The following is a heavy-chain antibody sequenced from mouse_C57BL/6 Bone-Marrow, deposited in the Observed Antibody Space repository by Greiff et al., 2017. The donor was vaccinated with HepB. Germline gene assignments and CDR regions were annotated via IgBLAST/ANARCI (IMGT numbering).Heavy chain of an antibody. CDR3: ARGGGWLLAWFAY. V-gene: IGHV1-69*01. Sequence: QVQLKQPGAELVMPGASVKLSCKASGYTFTSYWMHWVKQRPGQGLEWIGEIGPSDSYTNYNQKFKGKSTLTVDKSSSTTYMPLSSLTSEDSAVYYCARGGGWLLAWFAYWGQGTLVTVSA. CDR1: GYTFTSYW. J-gene: IGHJ3*01. CDR2: IGPSDSYT. D-gene: IGHD2-3*01.